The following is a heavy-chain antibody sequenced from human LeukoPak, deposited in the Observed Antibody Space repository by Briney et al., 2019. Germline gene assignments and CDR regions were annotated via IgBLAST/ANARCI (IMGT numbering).Heavy chain of an antibody. V-gene: IGHV4-59*01. D-gene: IGHD3-3*01. Sequence: SETLSLTCTVSGGSISSYYWSWIRQPPGKGLEWIGYIYYSGSTNYNPSLKSRVTISVDTSKNQFSLKLSSVTAADTAVYYCASDLFTKGVDYWGQGTLVTVSS. CDR3: ASDLFTKGVDY. CDR1: GGSISSYY. CDR2: IYYSGST. J-gene: IGHJ4*02.